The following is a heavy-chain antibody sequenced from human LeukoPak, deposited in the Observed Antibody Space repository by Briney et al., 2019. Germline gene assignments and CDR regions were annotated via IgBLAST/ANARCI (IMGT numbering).Heavy chain of an antibody. V-gene: IGHV4-4*07. Sequence: TSSETLSLTCTVSDGSISSYYWSWIRQPAGKGLEWIGRIFSSGSTDYNPSLKSRVTMSVDTSKNQFSLKLSSVTAADTAMYYCARDRYDSVYNWFDPWGQGTLVTVCS. CDR2: IFSSGST. J-gene: IGHJ5*02. D-gene: IGHD3-22*01. CDR3: ARDRYDSVYNWFDP. CDR1: DGSISSYY.